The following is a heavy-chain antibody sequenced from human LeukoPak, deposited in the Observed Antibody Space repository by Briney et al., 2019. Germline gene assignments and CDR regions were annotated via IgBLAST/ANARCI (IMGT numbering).Heavy chain of an antibody. CDR1: GYTFIDYG. D-gene: IGHD2-15*01. CDR2: IIPIFGTA. Sequence: WASVKVSCKASGYTFIDYGISWVRQAPGQGLEWMGRIIPIFGTANYAQKFQGRVTITTDESTSTAYMELSSLRSEDTAVYYCARDMCSGGSCYLYYYYYMDVWGKGTTVTVSS. V-gene: IGHV1-69*05. J-gene: IGHJ6*03. CDR3: ARDMCSGGSCYLYYYYYMDV.